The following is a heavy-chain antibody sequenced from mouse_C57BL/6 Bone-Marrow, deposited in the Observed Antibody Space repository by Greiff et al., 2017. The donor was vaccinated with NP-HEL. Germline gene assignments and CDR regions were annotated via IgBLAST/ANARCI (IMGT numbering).Heavy chain of an antibody. V-gene: IGHV1-39*01. Sequence: ERGKPGASGKISCKASGYSFTDYNMNWVKQSNGKSLEWIGVINPNYGTTSYNQKFKGKATLTVDQSSSTAYMQLNSLTSEDSAVYYCARRGRLCYYGSSYVYAMDYWGQGTSVTVSS. CDR3: ARRGRLCYYGSSYVYAMDY. D-gene: IGHD1-1*01. CDR2: INPNYGTT. CDR1: GYSFTDYN. J-gene: IGHJ4*01.